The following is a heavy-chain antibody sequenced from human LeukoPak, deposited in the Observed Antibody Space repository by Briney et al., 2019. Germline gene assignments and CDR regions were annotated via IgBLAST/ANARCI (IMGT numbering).Heavy chain of an antibody. CDR3: ARTAGYSSSWFQN. D-gene: IGHD6-13*01. CDR2: IYSGGST. J-gene: IGHJ4*02. CDR1: GFTVSSNY. Sequence: PGWSLRLSCAASGFTVSSNYMSWVRQAPGKGLEWVSVIYSGGSTYYADSVKGRFTISRDNSKNTLYLQMNSLRAEDTAVYYCARTAGYSSSWFQNWGQGTLVTVSS. V-gene: IGHV3-53*01.